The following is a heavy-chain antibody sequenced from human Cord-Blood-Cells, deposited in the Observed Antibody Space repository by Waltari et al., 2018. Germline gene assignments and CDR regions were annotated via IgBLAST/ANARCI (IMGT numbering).Heavy chain of an antibody. V-gene: IGHV3-9*01. D-gene: IGHD6-13*01. CDR3: ARGEAGDYYYDGMDV. J-gene: IGHJ6*02. CDR2: IRWNSGSS. CDR1: GSTFDDYA. Sequence: EVQLVASGGGLVQPGRSLRLSCAASGSTFDDYAMPWVRQAPGKGLEWVSGIRWNSGSSGDADSVKGRLTSARDNAKNSLCLQMDSLGAEDTALYDGARGEAGDYYYDGMDVWGQGTTVTVSS.